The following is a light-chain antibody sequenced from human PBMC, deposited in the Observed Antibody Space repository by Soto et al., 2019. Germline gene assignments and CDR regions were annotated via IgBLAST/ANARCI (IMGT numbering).Light chain of an antibody. CDR1: QSVYSSY. J-gene: IGKJ5*01. Sequence: EVVLTQSPATLSVSPGERATLSCRASQSVYSSYLAWYQQKPGQAPRLLIYGASSRATAIPDRFSGSGSGRDFSLTINRLEPEDSAVYYCQQYGTSPPITFGQGTRLE. CDR2: GAS. V-gene: IGKV3-20*01. CDR3: QQYGTSPPIT.